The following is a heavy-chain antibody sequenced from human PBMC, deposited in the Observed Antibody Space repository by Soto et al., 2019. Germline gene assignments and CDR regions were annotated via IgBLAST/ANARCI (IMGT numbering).Heavy chain of an antibody. V-gene: IGHV3-11*01. Sequence: GGSLRLSCGASGFTFSNYYMSWIRQAPGKGLEWVSYISSTGRTIYYADSVKGRFTVSRDNAQNSLSLKLNSLRVEDTAVYYCARSYSSGWEFDYWGEGTQVTVSS. J-gene: IGHJ4*02. D-gene: IGHD6-19*01. CDR1: GFTFSNYY. CDR3: ARSYSSGWEFDY. CDR2: ISSTGRTI.